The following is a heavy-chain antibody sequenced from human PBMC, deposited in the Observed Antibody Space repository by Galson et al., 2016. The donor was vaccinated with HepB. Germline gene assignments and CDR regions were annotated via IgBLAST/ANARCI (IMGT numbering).Heavy chain of an antibody. CDR2: IYYNGDT. J-gene: IGHJ5*02. V-gene: IGHV4-31*03. Sequence: TLSLTCTVSGDSITSGGSYWNWIRQHPGKGLEWIGYIYYNGDTYYSPSLKRRGTISRDTSKNQFSLKLSSVTAADTAVYYCARIKWNFGRGGFDPWGQGTLVTVSS. CDR3: ARIKWNFGRGGFDP. D-gene: IGHD1-20*01. CDR1: GDSITSGGSY.